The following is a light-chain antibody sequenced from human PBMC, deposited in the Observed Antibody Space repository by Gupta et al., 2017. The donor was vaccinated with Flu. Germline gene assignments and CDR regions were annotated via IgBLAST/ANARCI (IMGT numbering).Light chain of an antibody. CDR3: SSYTSSSTYV. CDR2: DVS. V-gene: IGLV2-14*01. Sequence: QSALTQPASVSGSPGQSITISCTGTSSDVSGYNYVSWYQQHPGKAPKLMIYDVSNRPSGVSNRFSGSKSGNTASLTISGLQAEDEADYYCSSYTSSSTYVFGTGTKVTVV. J-gene: IGLJ1*01. CDR1: SSDVSGYNY.